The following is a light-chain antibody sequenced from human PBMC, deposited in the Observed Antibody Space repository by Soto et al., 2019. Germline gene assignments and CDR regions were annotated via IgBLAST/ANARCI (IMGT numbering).Light chain of an antibody. CDR1: QSVSSY. V-gene: IGKV3-11*01. CDR2: DAS. J-gene: IGKJ1*01. CDR3: QQRSNWPMT. Sequence: EIVLTQSPATLSLSPGERATLSCRASQSVSSYLAWYQQKPGQAPRLLIYDASNRATGIPARFSGGGSGTDFTLTISSLVPEDFAVYYCQQRSNWPMTFGQGTKVDIK.